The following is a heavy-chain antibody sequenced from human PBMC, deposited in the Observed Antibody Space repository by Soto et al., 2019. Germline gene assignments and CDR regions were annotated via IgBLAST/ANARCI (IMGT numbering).Heavy chain of an antibody. CDR2: ISGSGGST. CDR1: GFTFSEAW. D-gene: IGHD6-6*01. J-gene: IGHJ5*02. V-gene: IGHV3-23*01. CDR3: AKVYSSSSGRWFDP. Sequence: GGSLRLSCAASGFTFSEAWMTWVRQAPGKGLEWVSAISGSGGSTYYADSVKGRFTISRDDSKNTLYLQMNSLRAEDTAVYYCAKVYSSSSGRWFDPWGQGTLVTVSS.